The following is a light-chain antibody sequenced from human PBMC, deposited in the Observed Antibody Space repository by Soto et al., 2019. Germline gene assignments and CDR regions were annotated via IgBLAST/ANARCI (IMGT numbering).Light chain of an antibody. V-gene: IGKV1-5*03. CDR2: KAS. J-gene: IGKJ1*01. CDR3: QQYNSYSWT. CDR1: QSISSW. Sequence: DIQITQSPSTLSASVGDRVTITCRASQSISSWFAWYQQKPGKSPKLLIYKASSLESGVPSRFSGSGSGTEFTRTISSLQPDDFATYYCQQYNSYSWTFGQGTKVDIK.